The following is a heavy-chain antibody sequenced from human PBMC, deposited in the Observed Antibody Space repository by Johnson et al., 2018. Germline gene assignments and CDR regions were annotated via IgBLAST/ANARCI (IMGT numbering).Heavy chain of an antibody. CDR1: GFTFSSYG. D-gene: IGHD2-15*01. Sequence: QVQLVQSGGGLVKPGGSLRLSCAASGFTFSSYGMHWVRQAPGKGLEWVALISYDGSNKYYADSVKGRFTISRDNSKNTLYLQMNSLRAEDTSGYYCASFSGGPTNPYYMDVWGKGTTVTVSS. CDR3: ASFSGGPTNPYYMDV. CDR2: ISYDGSNK. J-gene: IGHJ6*03. V-gene: IGHV3-30*03.